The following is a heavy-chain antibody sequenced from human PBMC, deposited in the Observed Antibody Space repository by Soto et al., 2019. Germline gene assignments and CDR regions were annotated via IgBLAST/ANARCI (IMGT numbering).Heavy chain of an antibody. CDR3: ARTGYCSATRCYYGQDYYYYFGLDV. J-gene: IGHJ6*02. Sequence: AVKVSCKASRYTFTAYYMHWVRQAPGQGLEWIGWINPNSGVTDYAQKFQGRVTMTRDTSISTAYMELSSLRSDDTAVYYCARTGYCSATRCYYGQDYYYYFGLDVWGQGTTVTAP. V-gene: IGHV1-2*02. CDR1: RYTFTAYY. CDR2: INPNSGVT. D-gene: IGHD2-2*01.